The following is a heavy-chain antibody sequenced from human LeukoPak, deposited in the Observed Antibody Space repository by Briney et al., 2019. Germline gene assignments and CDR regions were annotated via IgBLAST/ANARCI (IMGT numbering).Heavy chain of an antibody. CDR2: IRSKAYGGTT. D-gene: IGHD3-10*01. CDR1: GFTFGDYA. CDR3: TSFRGVPYYYGMDV. V-gene: IGHV3-49*04. Sequence: GRSLRLSCTASGFTFGDYAMSWVRQAPGKGLEWVGFIRSKAYGGTTEYAASVKGRFTISRDDSKSIAYLQMNSLKTEDPAVYYCTSFRGVPYYYGMDVWGKGTTVTVSS. J-gene: IGHJ6*04.